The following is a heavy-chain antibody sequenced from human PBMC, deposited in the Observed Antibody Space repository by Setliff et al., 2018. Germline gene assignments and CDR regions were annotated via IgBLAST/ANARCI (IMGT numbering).Heavy chain of an antibody. CDR3: ARDTYIGDFWSGYYIQGRFDP. CDR2: INAGNGNT. J-gene: IGHJ5*02. D-gene: IGHD3-3*01. CDR1: GYSFSTYA. V-gene: IGHV1-3*01. Sequence: ASVKVSCKASGYSFSTYAMHWVRQAPGQRLEWMGWINAGNGNTKYSQKFQGRVTITRDTSASTAYMELSSLRSEDTAVYYCARDTYIGDFWSGYYIQGRFDPWGQGTLVTVSS.